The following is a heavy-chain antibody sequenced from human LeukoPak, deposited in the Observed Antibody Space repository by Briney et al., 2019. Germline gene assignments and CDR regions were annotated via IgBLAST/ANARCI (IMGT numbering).Heavy chain of an antibody. CDR2: ISYDGNNK. V-gene: IGHV3-30-3*01. J-gene: IGHJ4*02. CDR1: GFTFSSYA. Sequence: GRSLRLSCAASGFTFSSYAMHWVRQAPGMGLEWVAVISYDGNNKYYADSVKGRFTISRDKSENTLYLQMNSLRPEDTAVYYCVRETRFYDSSGYYPDYWGQGTLVTVSS. D-gene: IGHD3-22*01. CDR3: VRETRFYDSSGYYPDY.